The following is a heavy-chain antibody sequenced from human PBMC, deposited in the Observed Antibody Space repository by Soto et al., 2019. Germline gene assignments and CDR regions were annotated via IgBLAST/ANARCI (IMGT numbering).Heavy chain of an antibody. CDR1: GGSISSNNW. V-gene: IGHV4-4*02. Sequence: PSETLSLTCAVSGGSISSNNWWSWVRQSPGKGLEWIGEIFHGGSTNYNPSLKSRVTMSVDNSKNQFSLRLTSVTAADTAVYYCAREGTTYSGSVNDAFDFWGQGTMVTVSS. CDR2: IFHGGST. D-gene: IGHD1-26*01. J-gene: IGHJ3*01. CDR3: AREGTTYSGSVNDAFDF.